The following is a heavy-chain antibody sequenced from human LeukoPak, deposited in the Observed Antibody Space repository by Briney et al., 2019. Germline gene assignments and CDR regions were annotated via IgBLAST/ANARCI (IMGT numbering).Heavy chain of an antibody. Sequence: GESLKISCKGSGYLFTRKWIGWVRQMPGKGLEWMGIIYLRDFHIKYSPSFQGQVTISADRSINSAHLQWSSLKASDSAIYFCTGTQDGNFHWDSWGQGTLVTVSS. CDR1: GYLFTRKW. D-gene: IGHD3-9*01. V-gene: IGHV5-51*01. CDR2: IYLRDFHI. J-gene: IGHJ4*02. CDR3: TGTQDGNFHWDS.